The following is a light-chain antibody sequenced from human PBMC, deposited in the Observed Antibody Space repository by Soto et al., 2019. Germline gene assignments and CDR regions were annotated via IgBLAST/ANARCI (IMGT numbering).Light chain of an antibody. CDR1: QSISSN. J-gene: IGKJ5*01. CDR3: QQYNNWPRS. CDR2: GAS. V-gene: IGKV3-15*01. Sequence: EIVITQSPATPSVSPGERATLSCRASQSISSNLAWYQQKPGQAPRLLIYGASTGATGVPARFSGSGSGTEFTLTISSLQSEDFAVYYCQQYNNWPRSFGQGTRLEIK.